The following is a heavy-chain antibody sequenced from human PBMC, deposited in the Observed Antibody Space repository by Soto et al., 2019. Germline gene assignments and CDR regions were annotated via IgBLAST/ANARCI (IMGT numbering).Heavy chain of an antibody. CDR1: GFTFSIYW. CDR3: ARREATDGVLDF. D-gene: IGHD1-26*01. V-gene: IGHV3-74*01. Sequence: GGSLRLSCTASGFTFSIYWMHWGRQAPGKGLVWVSRINGDGSATNYADSVKGRFTISRDNAKNTLHLQMNSLRAEDTAVYYCARREATDGVLDFWGQGTLVTVSS. CDR2: INGDGSAT. J-gene: IGHJ4*02.